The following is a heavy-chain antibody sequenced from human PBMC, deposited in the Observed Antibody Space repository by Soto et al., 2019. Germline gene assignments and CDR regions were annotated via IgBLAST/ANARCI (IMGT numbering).Heavy chain of an antibody. D-gene: IGHD2-2*01. Sequence: GGSLRLSCAASGFTFSNAWMSWVRQAPGKGLEWVGRIKSKTDGGTTDYAAPVKGRFTIASDDSKNTLYLQMNSLKTEDTAVYYCTTDGPLRRYCSSTSCYDAFDIWGQGTMVTVSS. CDR1: GFTFSNAW. V-gene: IGHV3-15*01. CDR2: IKSKTDGGTT. CDR3: TTDGPLRRYCSSTSCYDAFDI. J-gene: IGHJ3*02.